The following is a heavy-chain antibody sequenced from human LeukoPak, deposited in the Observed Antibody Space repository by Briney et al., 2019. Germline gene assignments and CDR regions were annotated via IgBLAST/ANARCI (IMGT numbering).Heavy chain of an antibody. V-gene: IGHV1-69*05. D-gene: IGHD1-20*01. CDR2: IIPIFGTA. Sequence: SVKVSCKASGGTFSSYAISWVRQAPGQGLEWMGGIIPIFGTANYAQKFQGRVTMTRDTSTSTVYMELSSLRSEDTAVYYCARGIFSSNWNFDYWGQGTLVTVSS. CDR3: ARGIFSSNWNFDY. J-gene: IGHJ4*02. CDR1: GGTFSSYA.